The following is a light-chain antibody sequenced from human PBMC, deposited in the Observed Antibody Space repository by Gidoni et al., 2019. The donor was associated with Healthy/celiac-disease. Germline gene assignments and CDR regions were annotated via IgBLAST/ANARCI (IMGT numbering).Light chain of an antibody. J-gene: IGKJ2*01. Sequence: DIQMTQSPSSLSASVGARVTITCQASQDISNYLNWYQQKPGKAPKLLIYDASKLETGVPSRFNGSGSETDFAFAISSLQPEGIKTYYCQQYDNHPSYTFDQGT. V-gene: IGKV1-33*01. CDR3: QQYDNHPSYT. CDR2: DAS. CDR1: QDISNY.